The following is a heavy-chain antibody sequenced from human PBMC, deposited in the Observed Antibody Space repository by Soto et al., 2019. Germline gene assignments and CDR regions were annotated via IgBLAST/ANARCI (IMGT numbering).Heavy chain of an antibody. D-gene: IGHD1-1*01. V-gene: IGHV3-30*18. Sequence: QVQLVESGGGVVQPGRSLRLSCAASGFTFSSYGMHWVRQAPGKGLEWVAVISYDGSNKYYADSVKGRFTISRDNSKNTLYLQMNSLRAEDTAVYYCAKELQGLEHDYYYGMDVWGQGTTVTVSS. CDR1: GFTFSSYG. CDR3: AKELQGLEHDYYYGMDV. J-gene: IGHJ6*02. CDR2: ISYDGSNK.